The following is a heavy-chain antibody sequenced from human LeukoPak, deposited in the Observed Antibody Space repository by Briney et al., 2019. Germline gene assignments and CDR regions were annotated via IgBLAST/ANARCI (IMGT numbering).Heavy chain of an antibody. V-gene: IGHV4-39*07. CDR1: GGSISSSSYY. J-gene: IGHJ4*02. CDR2: IYYSGST. D-gene: IGHD3-22*01. CDR3: AIPGGYYDSSPPAY. Sequence: PSETLSLTCTVSGGSISSSSYYWGWIRQPPGTGLEGIGSIYYSGSTYYNPSLKSRVTISVDTSKNQFSLKLSSVTAADTAVYYCAIPGGYYDSSPPAYWGQGTLVTVSS.